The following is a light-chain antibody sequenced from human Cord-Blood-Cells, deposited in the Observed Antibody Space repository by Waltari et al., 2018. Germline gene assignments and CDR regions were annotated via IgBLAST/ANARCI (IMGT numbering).Light chain of an antibody. J-gene: IGLJ1*01. V-gene: IGLV3-21*02. CDR3: QVWDSSSDHPGV. CDR1: NIGSKS. CDR2: DDS. Sequence: SYVLTQPPSVSVAPGQTARITCGGNNIGSKSVHWYQQKPGQAPVLAVYDDSDRPSGIPGRFSGSTSGNTATLTISRVEAGDEADYYCQVWDSSSDHPGVFGTGTKVTVL.